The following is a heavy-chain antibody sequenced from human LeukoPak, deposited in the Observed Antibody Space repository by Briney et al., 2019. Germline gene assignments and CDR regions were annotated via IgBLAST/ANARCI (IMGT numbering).Heavy chain of an antibody. V-gene: IGHV1-8*03. CDR1: GYTFTGYY. J-gene: IGHJ3*02. Sequence: ASVKVSCKASGYTFTGYYMHWVRQAPGQGLEWMGWMNPNSGNTGYAQKFQGRVTITRNTSISTAYMELSSLRSEDTAVYYCARHGGGAFDIWGQGTMVTVSS. D-gene: IGHD3-16*01. CDR2: MNPNSGNT. CDR3: ARHGGGAFDI.